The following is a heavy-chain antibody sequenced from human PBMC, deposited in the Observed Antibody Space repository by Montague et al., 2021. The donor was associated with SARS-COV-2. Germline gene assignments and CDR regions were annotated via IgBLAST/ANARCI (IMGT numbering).Heavy chain of an antibody. CDR3: ARQPVLLWFGELFRGGGMDV. D-gene: IGHD3-10*01. CDR2: IYYSGST. Sequence: SETLSLTCTVSGGSISSSSYYWGWIRQPPGKWLEWIGSIYYSGSTYYNPSLKSRVTIAVDTSKNQFSLKLSSVTAADTAVYYCARQPVLLWFGELFRGGGMDVWGQGTTVTASS. CDR1: GGSISSSSYY. V-gene: IGHV4-39*01. J-gene: IGHJ6*02.